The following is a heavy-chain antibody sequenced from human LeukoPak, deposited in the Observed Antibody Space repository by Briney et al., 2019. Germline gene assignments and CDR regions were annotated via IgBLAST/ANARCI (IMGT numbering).Heavy chain of an antibody. J-gene: IGHJ4*02. CDR3: VRDLDVVAH. Sequence: ASVTVSYLPSGYTFTGYYIYGVRQAPGQGLEWMGWINPNTGGTNYAQKFQGSVTMTRDTSISTAYMELTRLTSDDTAVYYCVRDLDVVAHWGQGTLVTVSS. V-gene: IGHV1-2*02. CDR2: INPNTGGT. CDR1: GYTFTGYY. D-gene: IGHD2-15*01.